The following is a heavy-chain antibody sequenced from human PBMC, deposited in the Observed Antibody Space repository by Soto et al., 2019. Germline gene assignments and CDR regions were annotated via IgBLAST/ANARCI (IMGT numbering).Heavy chain of an antibody. CDR1: GYTFTTYG. J-gene: IGHJ4*02. Sequence: QVQLVQFGTEVKRPGASVKVACKASGYTFTTYGISSVRQAPGQGLEWMGWISAYSGNTNFAQKLQGRVTMTTDTSTTTAYMELRSLRSDDTAVYYCARDHTSSGWFGGHDYWGQGTLVTVSS. CDR2: ISAYSGNT. D-gene: IGHD6-19*01. V-gene: IGHV1-18*01. CDR3: ARDHTSSGWFGGHDY.